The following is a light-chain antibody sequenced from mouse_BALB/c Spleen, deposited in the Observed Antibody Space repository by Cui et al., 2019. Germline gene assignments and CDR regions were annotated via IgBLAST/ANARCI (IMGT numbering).Light chain of an antibody. CDR1: SSVSY. V-gene: IGKV4-68*01. J-gene: IGKJ5*01. Sequence: QIVLTQYPALMSASQGEKVTMTCSASSSVSYMYWYQQKPRSSPKPWIYLTSNLASGVPARFSGSGSGTSYSLTISSMEAEDAATYYCQQWSSNPLTFGAGTKLELK. CDR3: QQWSSNPLT. CDR2: LTS.